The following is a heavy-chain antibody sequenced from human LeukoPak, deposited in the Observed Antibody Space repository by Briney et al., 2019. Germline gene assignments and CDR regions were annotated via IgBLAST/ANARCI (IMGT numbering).Heavy chain of an antibody. CDR1: GFTFSSYE. CDR2: ISSSGSTI. J-gene: IGHJ4*02. CDR3: ARGGYCSSTSCYGDPGDY. D-gene: IGHD2-2*01. Sequence: GGSLRLSCAASGFTFSSYEMNWVRQAPGKGLEWVSYISSSGSTIYYADSVKGRFTISRDNAKNSLYLQMNSLRAEDTAVYYCARGGYCSSTSCYGDPGDYWGQGTLVTVSS. V-gene: IGHV3-48*03.